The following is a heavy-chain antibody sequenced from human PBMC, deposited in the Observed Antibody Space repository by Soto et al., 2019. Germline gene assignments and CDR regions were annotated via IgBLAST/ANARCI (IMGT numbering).Heavy chain of an antibody. CDR1: GFPFSNAW. CDR2: IKSIYNGGQI. Sequence: GYLRLSCVGSGFPFSNAWMRWVRQAPGKGLEWGGRIKSIYNGGQIEYPTPVKGRFIITRHDSRATVPLPMNSLNTEDTAVYYCATGQYFGFWGQGTQVTVSS. CDR3: ATGQYFGF. J-gene: IGHJ4*02. V-gene: IGHV3-15*01.